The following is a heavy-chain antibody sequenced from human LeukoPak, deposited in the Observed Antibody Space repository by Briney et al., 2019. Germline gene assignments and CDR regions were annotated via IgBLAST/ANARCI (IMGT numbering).Heavy chain of an antibody. D-gene: IGHD3-22*01. CDR3: ARWVVDYYDSSGPFDY. V-gene: IGHV3-21*01. Sequence: GGSLRLSCAASGFIFSSYSMNWVRQAPGKGLEWVSSISSSSSYIYYADSVKGRFTISRDNAKNSLYLQMNSLRAEDTAVYYCARWVVDYYDSSGPFDYWGQGTLVTVSS. CDR2: ISSSSSYI. CDR1: GFIFSSYS. J-gene: IGHJ4*02.